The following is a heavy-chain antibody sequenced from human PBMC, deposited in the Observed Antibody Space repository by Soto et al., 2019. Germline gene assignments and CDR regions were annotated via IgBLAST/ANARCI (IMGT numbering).Heavy chain of an antibody. CDR2: IYYSGST. J-gene: IGHJ5*02. Sequence: SETLSLTCTFSGCSISSYYWSWIRQPPGKGLEWIGYIYYSGSTNYNPSLKSRVTISVDTSKNQFSLKLSSVTAADTAVYYCARVGTIFGPWGQGTLVTVSS. D-gene: IGHD3-3*01. CDR1: GCSISSYY. V-gene: IGHV4-59*01. CDR3: ARVGTIFGP.